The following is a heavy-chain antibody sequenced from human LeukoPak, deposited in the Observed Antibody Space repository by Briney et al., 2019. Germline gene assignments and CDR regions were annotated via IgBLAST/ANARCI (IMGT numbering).Heavy chain of an antibody. J-gene: IGHJ5*02. D-gene: IGHD2-15*01. V-gene: IGHV4-4*02. Sequence: PSETLSLTCAVSGGSISSSNWWSWVRQPPGKGLEWIGEIYHSGSTNYNPSLKSRVTISVDTSKNQFSLKLSSVSAADTAVYYCASQRILWFGQNWFDPWGQGTLVTVSS. CDR2: IYHSGST. CDR1: GGSISSSNW. CDR3: ASQRILWFGQNWFDP.